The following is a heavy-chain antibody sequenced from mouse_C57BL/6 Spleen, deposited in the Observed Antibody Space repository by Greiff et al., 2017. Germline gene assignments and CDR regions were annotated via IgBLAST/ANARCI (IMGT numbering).Heavy chain of an antibody. CDR3: AKEGTHYYGS. J-gene: IGHJ2*01. CDR1: GYAFSSSW. V-gene: IGHV1-82*01. CDR2: IYPGDGDT. Sequence: QVQLQQSGPELVKPGASVKISCKASGYAFSSSWMNWVKQRPGKGLEWIGRIYPGDGDTNYNGKFKGKATLTADKSSSTAYMQLSSLTSEDSAVYYCAKEGTHYYGSWGQGTTLTVSS. D-gene: IGHD1-1*01.